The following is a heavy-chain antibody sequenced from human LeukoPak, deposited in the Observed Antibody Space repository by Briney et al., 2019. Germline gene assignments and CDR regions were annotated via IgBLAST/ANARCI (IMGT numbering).Heavy chain of an antibody. Sequence: GASVKVSCKASGGTFSSYAISWVRQAPGQGLEWMGRIIPILGIANYVQKFQGRVTITADKSTSTAYMELSSLRSEDTAVYYCAREPQPYSGSYHFDYWGQGTLVTVSS. CDR3: AREPQPYSGSYHFDY. CDR1: GGTFSSYA. J-gene: IGHJ4*02. V-gene: IGHV1-69*04. D-gene: IGHD1-26*01. CDR2: IIPILGIA.